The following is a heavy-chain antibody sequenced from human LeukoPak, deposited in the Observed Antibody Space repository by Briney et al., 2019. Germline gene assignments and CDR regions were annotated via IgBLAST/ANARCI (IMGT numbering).Heavy chain of an antibody. CDR2: IYYSGST. V-gene: IGHV4-59*01. J-gene: IGHJ6*03. CDR3: AGGTGGWDSSGYYYGGYYYYMDV. CDR1: GGSISSYY. D-gene: IGHD3-22*01. Sequence: PSETLSLTCTVSGGSISSYYWSWIRQPPGKGLEWIGYIYYSGSTNYNPSLKSRVTISVDTSKNQFSLKLSSVTAADTAVYYCAGGTGGWDSSGYYYGGYYYYMDVWGKGTTVTVSS.